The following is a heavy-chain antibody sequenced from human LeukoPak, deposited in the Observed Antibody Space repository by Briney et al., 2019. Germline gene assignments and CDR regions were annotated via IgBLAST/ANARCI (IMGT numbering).Heavy chain of an antibody. CDR1: GYTLTELS. Sequence: ASVKVSCKVSGYTLTELSMHWVRQAPGKGLEWMGGFDPEDGETIYAQKFQGRVTITADESTSTAYMELSSLRSEDTAVYYCARGILGDVAATWDYYYMDVWGQGTTVTISS. CDR3: ARGILGDVAATWDYYYMDV. V-gene: IGHV1-24*01. J-gene: IGHJ6*03. D-gene: IGHD1-26*01. CDR2: FDPEDGET.